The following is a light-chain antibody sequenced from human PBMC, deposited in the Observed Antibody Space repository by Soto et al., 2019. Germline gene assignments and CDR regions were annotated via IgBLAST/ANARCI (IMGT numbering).Light chain of an antibody. V-gene: IGLV2-14*03. Sequence: QSVLTQPASVSGSPGQLITISCIGTSSDIGGYNYVSWYQQHPGKAPKLMIYDVTDRPSGVSNRFSGSKSGNTASLTISGLQAEDEADYYCGSYASSNTALFGGGTKLTVL. CDR1: SSDIGGYNY. CDR2: DVT. J-gene: IGLJ2*01. CDR3: GSYASSNTAL.